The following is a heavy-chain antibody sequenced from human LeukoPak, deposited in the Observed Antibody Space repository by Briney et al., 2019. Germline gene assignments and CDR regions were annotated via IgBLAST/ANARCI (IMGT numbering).Heavy chain of an antibody. V-gene: IGHV3-7*01. CDR3: RRGHWDDCA. CDR2: IKEDGSEK. D-gene: IGHD2-21*02. J-gene: IGHJ5*02. Sequence: GGSLRLSCVGSGFTFSSRWMNWVRQAPGKGLEWVANIKEDGSEKYYADSVEGRFTISRDNAKNSLFLQMNHLRAEDTAIYSCRRGHWDDCAWDQGTLVTVSS. CDR1: GFTFSSRW.